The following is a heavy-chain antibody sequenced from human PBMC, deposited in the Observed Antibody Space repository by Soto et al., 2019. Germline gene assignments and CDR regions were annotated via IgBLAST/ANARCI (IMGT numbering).Heavy chain of an antibody. CDR3: ARNVDSRYGLD. V-gene: IGHV3-7*04. D-gene: IGHD3-22*01. J-gene: IGHJ4*02. CDR1: GFSFSGNW. CDR2: IRQDGREI. Sequence: PGGSLRLSCAASGFSFSGNWMSWVRQAPGKGLEWVANIRQDGREIFYVDSVKGRFTISRDNAQNSLFLQMNSLRDEDTALYYCARNVDSRYGLDWGQGTPVTVS.